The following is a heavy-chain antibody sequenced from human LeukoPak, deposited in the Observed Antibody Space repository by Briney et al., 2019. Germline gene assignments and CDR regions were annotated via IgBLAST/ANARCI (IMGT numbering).Heavy chain of an antibody. CDR1: GFSFSDYY. J-gene: IGHJ4*02. Sequence: GGSLRLSCVASGFSFSDYYMNWIRQAPGKGLEWVSNIGRSSFYTNYADSLEGRFTISRDNAKNSLYLQMNSLRAEETAVYYCARGATVTSLSPDYWGQGTLVTVSS. CDR3: ARGATVTSLSPDY. CDR2: IGRSSFYT. D-gene: IGHD4-17*01. V-gene: IGHV3-11*05.